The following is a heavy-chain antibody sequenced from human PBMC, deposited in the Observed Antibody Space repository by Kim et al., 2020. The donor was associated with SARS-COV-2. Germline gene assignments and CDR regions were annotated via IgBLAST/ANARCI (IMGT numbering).Heavy chain of an antibody. D-gene: IGHD1-26*01. Sequence: GGSLRLSCAASGFTFSSYGMHWVRQAPGKGLEWVGVIWYDGSNKYYADSVKGRFTISRDNSKNTLYLQMNSLRAEDTAVYYCARGGYGIVGALEGFAPWGQGTLVTVSS. CDR2: IWYDGSNK. CDR1: GFTFSSYG. CDR3: ARGGYGIVGALEGFAP. J-gene: IGHJ5*02. V-gene: IGHV3-33*01.